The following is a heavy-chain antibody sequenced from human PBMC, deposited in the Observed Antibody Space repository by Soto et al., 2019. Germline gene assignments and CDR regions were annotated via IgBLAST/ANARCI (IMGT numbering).Heavy chain of an antibody. J-gene: IGHJ4*02. V-gene: IGHV5-51*01. CDR1: GYSFTRYL. CDR2: IYPGDSDT. D-gene: IGHD2-15*01. CDR3: ARRVAKHIDY. Sequence: GESLNISCKGSGYSFTRYLIGWVRQMPGKGLEWMGIIYPGDSDTRYSPSFQGQVTISADKSISTAYLQWSSLKASDTAMYYCARRVAKHIDYWGQGTLVTVSS.